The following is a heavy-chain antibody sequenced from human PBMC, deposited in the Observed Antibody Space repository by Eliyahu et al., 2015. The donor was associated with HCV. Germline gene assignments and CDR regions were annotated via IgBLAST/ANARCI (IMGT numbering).Heavy chain of an antibody. V-gene: IGHV3-15*07. Sequence: EVQLVESGGGLVKPGGSLRLSCAASGFTFSNAWMNWVRQAPGKGLEWGGRIKSKTDGGTTDYAAPVKGRFTISRDDSKNTLYLQMNSLKTEDTAVYYCTTDSGSSGYYYYYYYGMDVWGQGTTVTVSS. CDR1: GFTFSNAW. CDR3: TTDSGSSGYYYYYYYGMDV. D-gene: IGHD3-22*01. J-gene: IGHJ6*02. CDR2: IKSKTDGGTT.